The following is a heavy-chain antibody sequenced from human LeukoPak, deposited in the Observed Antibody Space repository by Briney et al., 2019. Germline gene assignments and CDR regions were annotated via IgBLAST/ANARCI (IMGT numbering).Heavy chain of an antibody. Sequence: SETLSLTCVVSGYSISSGYYWVWIRQPPGEGLEWIASIHHSGSTYHNPSLKSRVSISVDTSKNQFSLKLTSVTAADTAVYYCARDPSVTTRPYWHFNLWGRGTLVTVSS. D-gene: IGHD4-17*01. CDR2: IHHSGST. CDR1: GYSISSGYY. J-gene: IGHJ2*01. V-gene: IGHV4-38-2*02. CDR3: ARDPSVTTRPYWHFNL.